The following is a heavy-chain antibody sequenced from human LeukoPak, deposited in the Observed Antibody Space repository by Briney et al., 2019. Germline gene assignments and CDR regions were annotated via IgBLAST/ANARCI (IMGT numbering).Heavy chain of an antibody. CDR3: ARGRYSYGWNDS. D-gene: IGHD3-16*02. CDR1: GGSIGTSAYY. Sequence: PSETLSLTCTVSGGSIGTSAYYWNWIRLHPGKGLEWIGFISDSGSTLYNPSLKSRVTISSDTSKDQFSLKLTSVTAADMAVYYCARGRYSYGWNDSWGQGTLVIVSS. V-gene: IGHV4-31*03. CDR2: ISDSGST. J-gene: IGHJ5*01.